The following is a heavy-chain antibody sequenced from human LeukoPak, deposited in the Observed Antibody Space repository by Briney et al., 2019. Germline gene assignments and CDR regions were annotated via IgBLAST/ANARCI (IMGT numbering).Heavy chain of an antibody. D-gene: IGHD1-26*01. CDR2: IYYSGST. J-gene: IGHJ4*02. V-gene: IGHV4-39*01. CDR3: ARQSGSYGGILDN. Sequence: PSETLSLTCSVSGGSITYSHYYWGWVRQPPGKGLEWIGGIYYSGSTYYNPSLKSRVTISVDTSRNEFSLRLSSVTAADTALYFCARQSGSYGGILDNWGQGILSTVSS. CDR1: GGSITYSHYY.